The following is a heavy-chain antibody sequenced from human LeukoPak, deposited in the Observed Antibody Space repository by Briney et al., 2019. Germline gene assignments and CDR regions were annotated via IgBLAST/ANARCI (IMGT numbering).Heavy chain of an antibody. CDR2: ISAYNGNT. D-gene: IGHD2-2*01. V-gene: IGHV1-18*01. Sequence: ASVKVSCKASGYTFTSYGISWVRQAPGQGLEWMGWISAYNGNTNYAQKLQGRVTMTTDTSTSTAYMELRSLRSDDTAVYYCARSLGVVVPAALDYWGQGTLVTVSS. CDR1: GYTFTSYG. J-gene: IGHJ4*02. CDR3: ARSLGVVVPAALDY.